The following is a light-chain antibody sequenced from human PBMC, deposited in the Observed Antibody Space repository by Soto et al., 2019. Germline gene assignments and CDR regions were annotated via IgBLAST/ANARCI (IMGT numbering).Light chain of an antibody. V-gene: IGLV2-14*03. CDR3: RSWTTDSSWV. J-gene: IGLJ3*02. CDR2: DGR. Sequence: QSALTQPASVSGSPGQAITISCTGTSSDVGRYNYVSWFQQHPGKAPKVMIYDGRKCPSGVSNRFGGSKSGNTASLTISGLQAEDEADYYGRSWTTDSSWVFGGGTQLTVL. CDR1: SSDVGRYNY.